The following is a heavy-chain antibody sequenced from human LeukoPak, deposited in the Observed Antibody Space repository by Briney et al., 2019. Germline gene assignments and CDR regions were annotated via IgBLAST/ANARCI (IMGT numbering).Heavy chain of an antibody. V-gene: IGHV4-39*02. D-gene: IGHD4-17*01. J-gene: IGHJ4*02. CDR2: IYYNGRT. Sequence: PSETLSLTCTVSGDSINNNNYYWGWIRQPPGEGLEWIGNIYYNGRTYYSPSLKSRGTISVDTSNNQFSLKLNSVTAADTAVYYCARDLYGDYDYWGQGTLVTVSS. CDR3: ARDLYGDYDY. CDR1: GDSINNNNYY.